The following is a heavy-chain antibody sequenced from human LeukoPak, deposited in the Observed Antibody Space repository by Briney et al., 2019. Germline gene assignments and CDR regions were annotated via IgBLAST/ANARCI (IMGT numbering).Heavy chain of an antibody. Sequence: PGGSLRLSCAASGFSFSSYGMHWVRQAPGKGLEWVAFIRYDGSDKYYADSVKGRFTISRDNSKNTLYLQMNSLRAEDTAVYYCAKNGYPEWLGLYYFDYWGQGTLVTVSS. D-gene: IGHD6-19*01. J-gene: IGHJ4*02. V-gene: IGHV3-30*02. CDR3: AKNGYPEWLGLYYFDY. CDR2: IRYDGSDK. CDR1: GFSFSSYG.